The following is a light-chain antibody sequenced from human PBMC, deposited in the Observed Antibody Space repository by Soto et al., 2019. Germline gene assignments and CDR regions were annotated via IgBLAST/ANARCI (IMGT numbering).Light chain of an antibody. CDR3: ATWDDSLNGRAV. CDR1: NSNIGRNS. J-gene: IGLJ3*02. Sequence: QSVLTQPPSASGTPGQRVTISCSGSNSNIGRNSVNWYQQFPGTAPRLLMYDNNQRPSGVPDRFSGSKSGTSASLAISGLQSEDEADYYCATWDDSLNGRAVFGGGTKVTVL. CDR2: DNN. V-gene: IGLV1-44*01.